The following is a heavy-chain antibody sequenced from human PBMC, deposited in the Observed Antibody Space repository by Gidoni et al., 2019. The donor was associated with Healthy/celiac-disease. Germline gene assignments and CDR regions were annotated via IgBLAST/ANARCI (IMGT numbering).Heavy chain of an antibody. CDR2: IIPILGIA. CDR1: GGTFISYT. V-gene: IGHV1-69*02. D-gene: IGHD2-2*01. J-gene: IGHJ4*02. CDR3: ASRVHCSSTSCLGSCDY. Sequence: QVQLVQSGAEVKKPGSSVTVSCKASGGTFISYTISWVRQAPGQGLEWMGRIIPILGIANYAQKFQGRVTITADKSTSTAYMELSSLRSEETAVYYCASRVHCSSTSCLGSCDYWGQGTLVTVSS.